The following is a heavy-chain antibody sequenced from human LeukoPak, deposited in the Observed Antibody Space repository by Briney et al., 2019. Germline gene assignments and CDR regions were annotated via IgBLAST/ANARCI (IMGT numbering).Heavy chain of an antibody. J-gene: IGHJ4*02. CDR3: ATDFIAAAGFDY. V-gene: IGHV1-24*01. Sequence: ASVKVSCKVSGYTLTELSMHWVRQAPGKGLEWMGGFDPEDGETIYAQKFQSRVTMTEDTSTDTAYMELSSLRSEDTAVYYCATDFIAAAGFDYWGQGTLVTVSS. CDR2: FDPEDGET. D-gene: IGHD6-13*01. CDR1: GYTLTELS.